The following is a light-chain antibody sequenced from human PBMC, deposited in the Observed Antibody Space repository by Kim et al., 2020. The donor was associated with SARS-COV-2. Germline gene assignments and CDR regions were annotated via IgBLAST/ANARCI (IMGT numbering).Light chain of an antibody. CDR1: QSISSY. J-gene: IGKJ1*01. Sequence: ASEGERVTITCRASQSISSYLNWYQQKPGKAPKHLIYAASSLQSGVPSRFSGSGSGTDFTLTISSLQPEDFATYYCQQSYSTPGTFGQGTKVDIK. CDR3: QQSYSTPGT. V-gene: IGKV1-39*01. CDR2: AAS.